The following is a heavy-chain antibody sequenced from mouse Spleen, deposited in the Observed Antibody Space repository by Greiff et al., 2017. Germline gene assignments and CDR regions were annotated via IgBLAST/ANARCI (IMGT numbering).Heavy chain of an antibody. CDR1: GYTFSDYE. J-gene: IGHJ2*01. CDR2: IHPGSGST. V-gene: IGHV1-15*01. CDR3: TRYKYGSFFDY. D-gene: IGHD2-10*02. Sequence: QVQLKESGAELVRPGASVKLSCKALGYTFSDYEMHWVKQTPVHGLEWIGAIHPGSGSTAYSQNFKGKATLTADKSSSTAYMELSSLTSEDSAVYYCTRYKYGSFFDYWGQGTTLTVSS.